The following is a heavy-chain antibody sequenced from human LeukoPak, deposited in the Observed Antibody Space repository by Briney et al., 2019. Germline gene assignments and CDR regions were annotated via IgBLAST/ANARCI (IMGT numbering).Heavy chain of an antibody. CDR1: GFTFSSYG. CDR3: AKDARGIAALYYFDY. CDR2: IRYDGSNK. D-gene: IGHD6-6*01. J-gene: IGHJ4*02. V-gene: IGHV3-30*02. Sequence: PGGSLRLSCAASGFTFSSYGMHWVRQAPGKGLEWVAFIRYDGSNKYYADSVKGRFTISRDNSKNTLYLQMNSLRAEDTAVYYCAKDARGIAALYYFDYWGQGTLVTVSS.